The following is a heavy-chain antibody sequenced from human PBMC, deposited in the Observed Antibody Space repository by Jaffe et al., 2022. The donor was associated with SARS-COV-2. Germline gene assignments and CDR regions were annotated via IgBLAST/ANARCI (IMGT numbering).Heavy chain of an antibody. V-gene: IGHV1-2*02. D-gene: IGHD1-1*01. CDR3: ASDIARTTCGDY. CDR1: GYTFTDYF. J-gene: IGHJ4*02. CDR2: INPNDGST. Sequence: QVQIVQSGTELKQPGASVTVSCKASGYTFTDYFIHWVRQAPGQGLEYVGWINPNDGSTDYAPKFQGRVTMTRLTSISTAYMVLSGLRHDDTAVYFCASDIARTTCGDYWGQGTLVAVSS.